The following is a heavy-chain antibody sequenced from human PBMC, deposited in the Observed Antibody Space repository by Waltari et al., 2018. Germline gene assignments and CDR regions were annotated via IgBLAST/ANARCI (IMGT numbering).Heavy chain of an antibody. Sequence: EVQLVESGGGLVQPGGSLRLSCVASGFTFSTYEMTWVRQAPGKGLEWVSYISSSGSTIRYADSVQGRFTISRDNAKNSLYLQMNSLRVEDTAVYYCARVEMPTIWFFGLWGRGTLVTVSS. CDR2: ISSSGSTI. CDR3: ARVEMPTIWFFGL. V-gene: IGHV3-48*03. CDR1: GFTFSTYE. D-gene: IGHD1-1*01. J-gene: IGHJ2*01.